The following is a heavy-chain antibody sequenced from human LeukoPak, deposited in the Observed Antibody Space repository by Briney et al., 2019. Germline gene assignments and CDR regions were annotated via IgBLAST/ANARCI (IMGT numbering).Heavy chain of an antibody. V-gene: IGHV1-18*01. D-gene: IGHD3-22*01. CDR3: ARVGYHDSSELHFDY. CDR1: VHTFTSYG. CDR2: ISVYGKT. J-gene: IGHJ4*02. Sequence: ASVKVPCKASVHTFTSYGISWVRQAPGQGLEWMGRISVYGKTTYAQKFQGRVIMTTDTSTNIAYMELRSLRSDDTAVYFCARVGYHDSSELHFDYWGQGTLVTVSS.